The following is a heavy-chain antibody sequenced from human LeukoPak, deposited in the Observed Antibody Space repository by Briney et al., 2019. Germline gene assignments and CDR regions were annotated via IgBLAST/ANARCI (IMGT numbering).Heavy chain of an antibody. CDR2: INPNSGDT. D-gene: IGHD3-10*01. J-gene: IGHJ4*02. V-gene: IGHV1-2*02. CDR1: GYSFTVYY. CDR3: ARGAIRGVSFDY. Sequence: ASVKVSCKASGYSFTVYYLHWVRQAPGQGLEWVAKINPNSGDTVYAQMFQGRITVTRDTSISTAYMDLSGLRSDDTAVYYCARGAIRGVSFDYWGQGTLVTVSS.